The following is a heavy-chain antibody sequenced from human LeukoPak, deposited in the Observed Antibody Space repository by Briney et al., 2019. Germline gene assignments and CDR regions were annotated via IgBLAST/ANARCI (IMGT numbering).Heavy chain of an antibody. V-gene: IGHV5-51*01. CDR3: ARQNYCSSTSCYFFDY. CDR2: IYPGDSDT. Sequence: PGESLKISCKGSGYSFTSYWIGWVRQMPGKGLEWMGIIYPGDSDTGYSPSFQGQVTISADKSISTAYLQWSSLKASDTAMYYCARQNYCSSTSCYFFDYWGQGTLVTVSS. CDR1: GYSFTSYW. J-gene: IGHJ4*02. D-gene: IGHD2-2*01.